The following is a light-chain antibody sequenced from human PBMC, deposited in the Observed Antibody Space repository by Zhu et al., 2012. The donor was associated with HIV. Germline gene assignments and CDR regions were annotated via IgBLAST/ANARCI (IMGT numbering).Light chain of an antibody. CDR3: QQLNTYPLFT. Sequence: DVQLTQSPAFLSASVGDRVTITCRASESVSRYLAWYRQKPGKAPKLLIYDTSILQSGVPSTFSGSGSGTEFTLTISSLQPEDFATYYCQQLNTYPLFTFGPGTKVDIK. CDR2: DTS. CDR1: ESVSRY. J-gene: IGKJ3*01. V-gene: IGKV1-9*01.